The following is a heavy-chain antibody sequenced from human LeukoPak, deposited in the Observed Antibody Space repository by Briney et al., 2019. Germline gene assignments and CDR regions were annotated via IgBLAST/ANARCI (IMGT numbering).Heavy chain of an antibody. D-gene: IGHD3-22*01. CDR2: ISKDGTNK. CDR3: AREEQISMIAVIIEGYGMDV. J-gene: IGHJ6*02. Sequence: GRSLRLSCAASGFTLNSFALHWVRQAPGKGLEWVAIISKDGTNKYTAEGRFTISRDNSRNTVYPQMNNLGPEDTAVYYCAREEQISMIAVIIEGYGMDVWGQGTTVTVSS. V-gene: IGHV3-30*04. CDR1: GFTLNSFA.